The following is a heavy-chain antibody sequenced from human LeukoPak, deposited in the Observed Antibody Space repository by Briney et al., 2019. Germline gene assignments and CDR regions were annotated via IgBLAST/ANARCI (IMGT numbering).Heavy chain of an antibody. V-gene: IGHV3-21*01. Sequence: GGSLRLSCAASGFTFSSYEMNWVRQAPGKRLEGVSSISSRSTYIYHADSVKGRFTISRDNAKNSLFLQMNSLRAEDTAVYFCAKSTRAVMAMMDVWGKGTTVTVSS. J-gene: IGHJ6*04. CDR3: AKSTRAVMAMMDV. CDR2: ISSRSTYI. CDR1: GFTFSSYE. D-gene: IGHD3-16*01.